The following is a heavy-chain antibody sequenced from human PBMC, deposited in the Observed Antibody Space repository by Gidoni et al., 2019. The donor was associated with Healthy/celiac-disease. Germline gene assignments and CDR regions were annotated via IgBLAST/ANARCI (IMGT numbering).Heavy chain of an antibody. CDR1: GGSFSGYY. D-gene: IGHD3-10*01. CDR2: INHSGST. CDR3: ARGLRTMVRGVIITVRWFDP. V-gene: IGHV4-34*01. J-gene: IGHJ5*02. Sequence: QVQLQQWGAGLLKPSETLSLTCAVHGGSFSGYYWSWIRQPPGKGLEWIGEINHSGSTNYNPSLKSRVTISVDTSKNQFSLKLSSVTAADTAVYYCARGLRTMVRGVIITVRWFDPWGQGTLVTVSS.